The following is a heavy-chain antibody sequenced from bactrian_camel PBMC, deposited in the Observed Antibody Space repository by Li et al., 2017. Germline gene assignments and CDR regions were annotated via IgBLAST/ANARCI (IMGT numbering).Heavy chain of an antibody. V-gene: IGHV3S63*01. CDR1: TSTYEYTC. J-gene: IGHJ6*01. Sequence: HVQLVESGGGSVQAGGSLRLSCAASTSTYEYTCMGWFRQAQGKEREGVASIYSADGNTNYADSVKGRFTISHDNTKKTLYLQMNSLKPEDTAMYYCAADCFAGTTIAPVDSGVWGQGTQVTVS. CDR2: IYSADGNT. D-gene: IGHD4*01. CDR3: AADCFAGTTIAPVDSGV.